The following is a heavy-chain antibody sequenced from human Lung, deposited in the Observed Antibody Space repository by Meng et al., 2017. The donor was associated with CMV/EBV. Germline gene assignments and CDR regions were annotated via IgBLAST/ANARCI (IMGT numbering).Heavy chain of an antibody. CDR2: ISSSGNTI. Sequence: SGFTFSDYYMSWIRQAPGKGLEWVSYISSSGNTIYYADSMKGRFTISRDNAKNSLYLQINSLRVEDTAVYYCARATQMVTIITKFDSWGQGTLVTVSS. CDR1: GFTFSDYY. D-gene: IGHD5-24*01. CDR3: ARATQMVTIITKFDS. V-gene: IGHV3-11*01. J-gene: IGHJ4*02.